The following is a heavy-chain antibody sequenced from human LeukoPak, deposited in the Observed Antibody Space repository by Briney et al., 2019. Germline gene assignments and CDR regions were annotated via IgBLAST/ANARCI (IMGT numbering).Heavy chain of an antibody. V-gene: IGHV3-7*03. CDR3: VRGPHIAATSY. Sequence: GGSLRLSCEASGFTFSNYWMSWVRQAPGKGLEWVANIKQDGSEKQYVDSVKGRFAISRDNAKKSLYLQINTLRAEDTAVYYCVRGPHIAATSYWGQGTLVTVSS. CDR1: GFTFSNYW. J-gene: IGHJ4*02. CDR2: IKQDGSEK. D-gene: IGHD6-25*01.